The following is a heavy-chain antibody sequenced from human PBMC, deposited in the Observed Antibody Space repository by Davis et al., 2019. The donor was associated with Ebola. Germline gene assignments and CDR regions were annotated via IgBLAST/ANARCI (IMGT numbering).Heavy chain of an antibody. CDR3: ARQFKDIVLMVYAPYYFDY. CDR1: GGSISSYY. V-gene: IGHV4-59*08. J-gene: IGHJ4*02. Sequence: MPSETLSLTCTVSGGSISSYYWSWIRQPPGKGLEWIGYIYYSGSTNYNPSPKSRVTISVDTSKNQFSLKLSSVTAADTAVYYCARQFKDIVLMVYAPYYFDYWGQGTLVTVSS. CDR2: IYYSGST. D-gene: IGHD2-8*01.